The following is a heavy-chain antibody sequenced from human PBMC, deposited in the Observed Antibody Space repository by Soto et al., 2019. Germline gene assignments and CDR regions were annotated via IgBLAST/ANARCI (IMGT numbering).Heavy chain of an antibody. CDR3: AHSLIGYYYDSSGSNWFDP. Sequence: QITLKESGPTLVKPTQTLTLTCTFSGFSLSTSGVGVGWIRQPPGKALEWLALIYWDEDKRYSPSLKSRLTITKDTSKNQVVRTMTNMDPVDTATYYCAHSLIGYYYDSSGSNWFDPWGQGTLVTVSS. CDR2: IYWDEDK. V-gene: IGHV2-5*02. CDR1: GFSLSTSGVG. D-gene: IGHD3-22*01. J-gene: IGHJ5*02.